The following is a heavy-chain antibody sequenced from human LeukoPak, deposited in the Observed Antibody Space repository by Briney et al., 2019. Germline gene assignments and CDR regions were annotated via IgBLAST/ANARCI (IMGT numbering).Heavy chain of an antibody. Sequence: SETLSLTCTVSGGSISSYYWSWIRQPPGKGLEWIGYIYYSGSTNYNPSLKSRVTISVDTSKNQFSLKLSSVTAADTAVYYCARGSQTITIFGVVIRRGYYFDYWGQGTLVTVSS. J-gene: IGHJ4*02. CDR3: ARGSQTITIFGVVIRRGYYFDY. CDR2: IYYSGST. D-gene: IGHD3-3*01. V-gene: IGHV4-59*12. CDR1: GGSISSYY.